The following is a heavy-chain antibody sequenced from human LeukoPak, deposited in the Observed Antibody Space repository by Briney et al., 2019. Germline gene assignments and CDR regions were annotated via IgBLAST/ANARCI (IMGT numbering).Heavy chain of an antibody. CDR1: GSTFSSYW. CDR3: ARRSAARDAFDI. Sequence: PGGSLRLSCAASGSTFSSYWMHWVRQAPGKGLVWVSRIKSDGSSTSYADSVKGRFTISRDNAKNTLYLQMNSLRAEDTAVYYCARRSAARDAFDIWGQGTMVTGSS. CDR2: IKSDGSST. D-gene: IGHD6-6*01. J-gene: IGHJ3*02. V-gene: IGHV3-74*01.